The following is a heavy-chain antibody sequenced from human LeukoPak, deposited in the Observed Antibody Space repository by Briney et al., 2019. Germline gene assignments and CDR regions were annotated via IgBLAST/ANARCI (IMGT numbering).Heavy chain of an antibody. D-gene: IGHD2-15*01. J-gene: IGHJ4*02. CDR3: ARRVCSGGSCYAGGVNFDY. CDR2: ISGSGGST. Sequence: PGGSLRLSCAASGFTFSSYAMSWVRQAPGKGLEWVSAISGSGGSTYYADSVKGRFTISRDNSKNTLYLQMNSLRAEDTAVYYCARRVCSGGSCYAGGVNFDYWGQGTLVTVSS. V-gene: IGHV3-23*01. CDR1: GFTFSSYA.